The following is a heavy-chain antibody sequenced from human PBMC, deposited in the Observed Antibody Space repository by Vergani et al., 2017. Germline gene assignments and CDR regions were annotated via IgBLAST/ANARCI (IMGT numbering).Heavy chain of an antibody. V-gene: IGHV4-38-2*01. CDR2: IHHSGDT. J-gene: IGHJ6*02. CDR1: DSSIMTNPY. CDR3: ARHRGSGGFFPSSYFYGMDV. D-gene: IGHD3-10*01. Sequence: QVQLQESGPGLVKPSETLTLTCDVSDSSIMTNPYWGWFRPSPGKGLEWIGCIHHSGDTHYNSSLKSRVSISIVSSSKFSLSLTSVTAADTAIYYFARHRGSGGFFPSSYFYGMDVWGHGTTVTVSS.